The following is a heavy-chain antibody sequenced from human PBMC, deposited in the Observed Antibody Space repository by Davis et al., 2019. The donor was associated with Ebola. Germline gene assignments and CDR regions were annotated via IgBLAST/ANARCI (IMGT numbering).Heavy chain of an antibody. D-gene: IGHD1-20*01. CDR1: GNSFSSHW. CDR3: ATLRRTITGMDDGFDI. V-gene: IGHV5-51*01. CDR2: IYTGDSDT. J-gene: IGHJ3*02. Sequence: GESLKISCKDSGNSFSSHWIGWVRQMPGKGLEWMGIIYTGDSDTRYRPSFRGQVTISADKSFKTAFLQWSSLKASGTARYYCATLRRTITGMDDGFDIWGQGTMVTVSS.